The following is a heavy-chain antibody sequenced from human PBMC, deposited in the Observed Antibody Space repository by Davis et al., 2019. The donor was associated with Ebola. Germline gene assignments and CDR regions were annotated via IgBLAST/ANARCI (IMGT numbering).Heavy chain of an antibody. J-gene: IGHJ3*02. V-gene: IGHV4-59*01. CDR1: GGSISTYY. CDR3: ARDLISTDAIDI. D-gene: IGHD3-22*01. Sequence: MPGGSLRLSCTVSGGSISTYYWSWIRQPPGKELEWIGYIYYSGSTNYNPSLKSRVTMSVDTSKNQFSLKLNYVTAANTALYYCARDLISTDAIDIWGQGTMVTVSS. CDR2: IYYSGST.